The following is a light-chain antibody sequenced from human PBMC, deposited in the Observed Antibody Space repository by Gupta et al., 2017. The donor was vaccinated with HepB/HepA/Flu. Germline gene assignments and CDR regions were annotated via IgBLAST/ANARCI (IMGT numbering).Light chain of an antibody. V-gene: IGLV2-14*03. CDR2: DVS. CDR1: SSDVGGYNF. CDR3: SSYTTSSTPHVV. J-gene: IGLJ2*01. Sequence: QSALTQPASVSGSPGQSITISCTGTSSDVGGYNFVSWYQQHPGKAPKLMIYDVSNRPSGGSNRFSSSKSGNTASLTISGLQPEDEADYYCSSYTTSSTPHVVFGGGTKLTVL.